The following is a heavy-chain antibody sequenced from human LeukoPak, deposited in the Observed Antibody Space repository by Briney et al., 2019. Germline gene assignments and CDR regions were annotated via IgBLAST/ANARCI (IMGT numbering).Heavy chain of an antibody. D-gene: IGHD3-22*01. CDR2: INHSAST. V-gene: IGHV4-34*01. J-gene: IGHJ4*02. CDR1: GGSFSGYY. Sequence: SETLSLTCAVYGGSFSGYYWSWIRQPPGKGLEWIGEINHSASTNYNPSLKSRVTISVDTSKNQFSLKLSSVTAADTAVYYCASVYDSSGYYPFWGQGTLVTVSS. CDR3: ASVYDSSGYYPF.